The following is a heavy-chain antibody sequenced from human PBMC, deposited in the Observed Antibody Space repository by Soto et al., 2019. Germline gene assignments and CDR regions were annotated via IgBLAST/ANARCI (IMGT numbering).Heavy chain of an antibody. J-gene: IGHJ5*02. V-gene: IGHV3-13*01. CDR3: ARADSSGWVDP. CDR2: IGTAGDT. Sequence: GGSLRLSCAASGFTFSSYDMHWVRQATGKGLEWVSAIGTAGDTYYPGSVKGRFTISRENAKNSLYLQMNSLRAEDTAVYYCARADSSGWVDPWGQGTLVTVSS. D-gene: IGHD6-19*01. CDR1: GFTFSSYD.